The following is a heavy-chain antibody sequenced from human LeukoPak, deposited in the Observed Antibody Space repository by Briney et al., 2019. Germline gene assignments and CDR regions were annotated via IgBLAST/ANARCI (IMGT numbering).Heavy chain of an antibody. Sequence: GGSLRLSCAASGLTFSTSSMHWVRQAPGKGLEWVSYISRSSSTIYYADSVKGRFTISRDNAKNSLYLQMNSLRDEDTAVYYCARGYCSGGSCYSDYWGQGTLVTVSS. J-gene: IGHJ4*02. D-gene: IGHD2-15*01. CDR1: GLTFSTSS. CDR3: ARGYCSGGSCYSDY. CDR2: ISRSSSTI. V-gene: IGHV3-48*02.